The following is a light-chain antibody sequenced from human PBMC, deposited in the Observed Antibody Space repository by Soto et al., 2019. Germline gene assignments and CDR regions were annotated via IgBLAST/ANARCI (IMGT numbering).Light chain of an antibody. J-gene: IGKJ1*01. Sequence: EIVLTQSPGTLHLSPGDRATLSCRASQSFSSNFLAWYQQEPGQTPRLXSYGASNRATGIPDRFSGSGSGTEFTLTISRLEPEDFEVYYCQQYDSSPRTFGQGTKVDIK. CDR3: QQYDSSPRT. CDR2: GAS. V-gene: IGKV3-20*01. CDR1: QSFSSNF.